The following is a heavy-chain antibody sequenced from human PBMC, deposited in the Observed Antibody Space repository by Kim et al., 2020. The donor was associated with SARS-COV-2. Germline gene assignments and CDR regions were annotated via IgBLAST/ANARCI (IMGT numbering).Heavy chain of an antibody. V-gene: IGHV3-23*01. CDR3: ATAGRIIMGYFDD. J-gene: IGHJ4*03. CDR1: GFTFNSYA. D-gene: IGHD3-10*01. Sequence: GGSLRLSCAVSGFTFNSYAMSWVRQAPGKGLEWVSSISGGGDSTFYADSVKGRFTISRDNSRNTLSLHMNNLRAEDTAVYYCATAGRIIMGYFDDWGQGTLVSVSS. CDR2: ISGGGDST.